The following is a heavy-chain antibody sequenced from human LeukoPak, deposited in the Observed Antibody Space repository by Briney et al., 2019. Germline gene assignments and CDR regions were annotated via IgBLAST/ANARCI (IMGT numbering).Heavy chain of an antibody. Sequence: ASVKVSCKASGCTFTSYDINWVRQAPGQGLEWMGWINPNSGGTNYAQKFQGRVTMTRDTSISTAYMELSRLRSDDTAVYYCARGSGSSFQYYMDIWGKGTTVTISS. V-gene: IGHV1-2*02. CDR1: GCTFTSYD. D-gene: IGHD1-26*01. J-gene: IGHJ6*03. CDR2: INPNSGGT. CDR3: ARGSGSSFQYYMDI.